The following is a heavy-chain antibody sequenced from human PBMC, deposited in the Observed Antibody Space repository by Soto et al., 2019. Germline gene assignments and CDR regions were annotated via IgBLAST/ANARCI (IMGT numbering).Heavy chain of an antibody. CDR3: AKSVDTAMDSAFDI. V-gene: IGHV3-33*06. D-gene: IGHD5-18*01. CDR1: GFTFSSYG. CDR2: IWYDGSNK. J-gene: IGHJ3*02. Sequence: QVQLVESGGGVVQPGRSLRLSCAASGFTFSSYGMHWVRQAPGKGLEWVAVIWYDGSNKYYADSVKGRFTISRDNSKNTLYLQMNSLRAEDTAVYYCAKSVDTAMDSAFDIWGQGTMVTVSS.